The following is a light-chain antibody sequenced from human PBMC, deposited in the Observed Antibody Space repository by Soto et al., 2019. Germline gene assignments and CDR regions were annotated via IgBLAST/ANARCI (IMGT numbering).Light chain of an antibody. CDR3: MQALQNPLT. CDR1: QSLLYSNGNNY. J-gene: IGKJ4*01. CDR2: FGS. Sequence: DIVMTQSPLSLPVTPGEPASIACRSSQSLLYSNGNNYLDWYLQKPGQSPQLLIYFGSNRAPGVPDRFSGSGSGKDFTLKISRVEAEDVGVYYCMQALQNPLTFGGGTKVEIK. V-gene: IGKV2-28*01.